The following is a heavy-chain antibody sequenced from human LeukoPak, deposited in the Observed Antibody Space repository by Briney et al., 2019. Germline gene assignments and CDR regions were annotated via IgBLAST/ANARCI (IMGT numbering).Heavy chain of an antibody. Sequence: ASVKVSCKASGYTFTSYGNSWVRQAPGQGLEWMGWISAYNGNTNYAQKLQGRVTMTTDTSTSTAYMELRSLRSDDTAVYYCASSGRGYDYGVYWGQGTLVTVSS. CDR3: ASSGRGYDYGVY. CDR1: GYTFTSYG. D-gene: IGHD3-3*01. CDR2: ISAYNGNT. V-gene: IGHV1-18*01. J-gene: IGHJ4*02.